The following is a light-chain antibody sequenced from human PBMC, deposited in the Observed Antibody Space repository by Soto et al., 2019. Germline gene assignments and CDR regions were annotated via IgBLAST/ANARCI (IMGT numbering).Light chain of an antibody. Sequence: EIVMTQSPATLSVSPGERATLSCRASRSISSRHLAWYQQKPGQAPRLLIYGASTRATGIPARFSGSGSGTEFPLTISSLQSEDFGLYYCQQHDDWPLSFGQGTRLEIK. J-gene: IGKJ5*01. CDR2: GAS. V-gene: IGKV3-15*01. CDR1: RSISSRH. CDR3: QQHDDWPLS.